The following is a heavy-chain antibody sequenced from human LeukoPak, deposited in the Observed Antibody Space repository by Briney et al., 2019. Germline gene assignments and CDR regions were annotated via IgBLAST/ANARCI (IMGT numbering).Heavy chain of an antibody. J-gene: IGHJ4*02. CDR2: IYSGDST. CDR3: VRGDYGDWTLFDY. Sequence: GGPVRLSCAASGFTVSSNYMSWVRQAPGKGLEWVSVIYSGDSTYYADSVKGRFTISRDNSKNTQYLQMNSLRAEDTAVYYCVRGDYGDWTLFDYWGQGTLVTVSS. CDR1: GFTVSSNY. D-gene: IGHD4-17*01. V-gene: IGHV3-53*01.